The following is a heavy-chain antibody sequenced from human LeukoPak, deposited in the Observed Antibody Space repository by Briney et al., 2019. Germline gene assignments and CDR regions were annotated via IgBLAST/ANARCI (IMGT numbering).Heavy chain of an antibody. V-gene: IGHV3-33*03. D-gene: IGHD6-6*01. CDR2: IWSDGSNQ. J-gene: IGHJ4*02. CDR1: GFPFSSYG. CDR3: AKDPEVNKQLLPHGFDY. Sequence: SGGSLRLSCAASGFPFSSYGMNWARQPPGKGLEWVAVIWSDGSNQYYADPVKGRFTTSRDKSKNTLYRQMTSRKPKPTSVYSCAKDPEVNKQLLPHGFDYWGQGTLVTASS.